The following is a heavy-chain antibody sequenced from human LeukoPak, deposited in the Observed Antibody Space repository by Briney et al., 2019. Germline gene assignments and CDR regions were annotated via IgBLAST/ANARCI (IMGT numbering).Heavy chain of an antibody. J-gene: IGHJ5*02. CDR1: GGSISSGDYY. CDR2: IYYSGST. Sequence: SETLSLTCTVSGGSISSGDYYWSWIRQPPGKGLEWIGYIYYSGSTYYNPSLKSRVTMSVDTSKNQFSLKLSSVTAADTAVYYCARGGAAAAIWFDPWGQGTLVTVSS. V-gene: IGHV4-30-4*01. CDR3: ARGGAAAAIWFDP. D-gene: IGHD6-13*01.